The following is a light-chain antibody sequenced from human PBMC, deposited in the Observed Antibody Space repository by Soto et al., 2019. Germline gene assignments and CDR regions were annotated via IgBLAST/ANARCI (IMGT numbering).Light chain of an antibody. J-gene: IGLJ1*01. V-gene: IGLV2-23*01. CDR2: ETS. Sequence: LTQPGAVSGYPGQAVTISCKGTSSDFGSYKFVSWYQRHPGTVPNVIIYETSKRPSGVSDRFSGSKSGNTASLTISGLQVEDEADYYCFSFTCTNNHVFGRGTRVTVL. CDR1: SSDFGSYKF. CDR3: FSFTCTNNHV.